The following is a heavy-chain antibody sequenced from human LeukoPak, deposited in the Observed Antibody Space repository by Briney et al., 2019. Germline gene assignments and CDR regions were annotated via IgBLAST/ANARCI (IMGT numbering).Heavy chain of an antibody. CDR1: GYTFTSYA. V-gene: IGHV1-8*01. D-gene: IGHD4-17*01. J-gene: IGHJ3*02. Sequence: ASVKVSCKASGYTFTSYAINWVRQATGQGLEWMGWMNPNSGNTGYAQKFQGRVTMTRNTSISTAYMELSSLRSEDTAVYYCATINDYGDYLPGAFDIWGQGTMVTVSS. CDR2: MNPNSGNT. CDR3: ATINDYGDYLPGAFDI.